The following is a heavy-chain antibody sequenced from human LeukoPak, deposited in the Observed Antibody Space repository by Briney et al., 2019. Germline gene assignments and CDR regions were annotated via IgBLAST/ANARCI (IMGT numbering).Heavy chain of an antibody. J-gene: IGHJ6*02. CDR3: ARDLITMVRGASTYYYYYGMDV. CDR2: ISSSGSTI. V-gene: IGHV3-48*03. D-gene: IGHD3-10*01. Sequence: GGSLRLSCAASGFTFSSYEMNWVRQAPGKGLEWFSYISSSGSTIYYADSVKGRFTISRDNAKNSLYLQMNSLRAEDTAVYYCARDLITMVRGASTYYYYYGMDVWGQGTTVTVSS. CDR1: GFTFSSYE.